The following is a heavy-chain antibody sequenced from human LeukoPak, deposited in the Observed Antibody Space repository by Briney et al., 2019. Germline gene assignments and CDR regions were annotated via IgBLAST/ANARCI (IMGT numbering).Heavy chain of an antibody. CDR3: ARDSGLDGYNHPGGPDY. Sequence: SVTVSCTASGGTFSSYAISWVRQAPGQGLEWMGRIIPILGIANYAQKFQGRVTITADKSTSTAYMELSSLRSEDTAVYYCARDSGLDGYNHPGGPDYWGQGTLVTVSS. V-gene: IGHV1-69*04. J-gene: IGHJ4*02. D-gene: IGHD5-12*01. CDR2: IIPILGIA. CDR1: GGTFSSYA.